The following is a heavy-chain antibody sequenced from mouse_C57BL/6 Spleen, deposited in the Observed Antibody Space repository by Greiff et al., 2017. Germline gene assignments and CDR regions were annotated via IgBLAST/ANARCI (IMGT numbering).Heavy chain of an antibody. J-gene: IGHJ4*01. CDR2: IDPANGDT. CDR3: TTAYRLRVDY. V-gene: IGHV14-4*01. Sequence: VQLQQSGAELVRPGASVKLSCTASGFNIKDDYMHWVKQRPEQGLEWIGWIDPANGDTEYASKFQGKATITADTSSNTAYLQLSSLTSEDTAVYYCTTAYRLRVDYWGQGTSVTVAS. D-gene: IGHD1-1*01. CDR1: GFNIKDDY.